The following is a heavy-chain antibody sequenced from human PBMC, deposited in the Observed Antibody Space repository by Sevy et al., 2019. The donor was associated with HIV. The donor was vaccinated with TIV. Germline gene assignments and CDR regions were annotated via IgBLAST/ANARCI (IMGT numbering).Heavy chain of an antibody. CDR1: GFTFTSYT. D-gene: IGHD6-13*01. J-gene: IGHJ4*02. CDR3: NVGRELAYYFDF. V-gene: IGHV3-48*02. Sequence: GGSLRLSCAASGFTFTSYTMNWVRQSPGKGLEWVSYISSSSSSIYYADSVKGRFTISRDNAKKSLFLQMNDLRDEDTAVYYCNVGRELAYYFDFWGQGTLVTVSS. CDR2: ISSSSSSI.